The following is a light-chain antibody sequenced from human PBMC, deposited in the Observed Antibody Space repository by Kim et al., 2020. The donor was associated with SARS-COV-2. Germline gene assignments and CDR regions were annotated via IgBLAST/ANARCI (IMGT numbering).Light chain of an antibody. J-gene: IGLJ2*01. V-gene: IGLV2-11*01. CDR3: CSYAGSVV. CDR1: ISDVGSYNY. CDR2: DVP. Sequence: PGHSVTISGTGTISDVGSYNYGSWYQQRPGKAPKLIIYDVPKRLSGVPDRFSGSQSGNTASLTISGLQAEDEADYYCCSYAGSVVFGGGTQLTVL.